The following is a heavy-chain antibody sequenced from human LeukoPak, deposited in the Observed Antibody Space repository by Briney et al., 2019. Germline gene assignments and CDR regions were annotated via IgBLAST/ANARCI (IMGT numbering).Heavy chain of an antibody. CDR2: IKYSGST. V-gene: IGHV4-39*01. J-gene: IGHJ6*03. Sequence: SETLSLTCTVSGCSISSSSYFWGWIRHPPGKGLEWLGEIKYSGSTTYNPSLRRRAIMSVAASKNQFSLRLSSVTAADTAVYYCARLFFAFGESYFYSYHMDVWGKGTTVIISS. CDR3: ARLFFAFGESYFYSYHMDV. D-gene: IGHD3-10*01. CDR1: GCSISSSSYF.